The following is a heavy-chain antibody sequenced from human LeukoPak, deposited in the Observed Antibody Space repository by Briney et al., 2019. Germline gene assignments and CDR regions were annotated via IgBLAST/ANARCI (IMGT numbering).Heavy chain of an antibody. CDR1: GGSFSGYY. D-gene: IGHD2-21*02. V-gene: IGHV4-34*01. Sequence: SETLSLTCAVYGGSFSGYYWSWIRQPPGKGLEWIGEINHSGSTNYNPSLKSRVTISVDTSKNQFSLKLSSVTAAGTAVYYCARGWQGRTAYYYYMDVWGKGTTVTVSS. J-gene: IGHJ6*03. CDR2: INHSGST. CDR3: ARGWQGRTAYYYYMDV.